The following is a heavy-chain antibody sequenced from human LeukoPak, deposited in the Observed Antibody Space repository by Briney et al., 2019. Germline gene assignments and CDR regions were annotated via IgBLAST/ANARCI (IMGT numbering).Heavy chain of an antibody. CDR3: ARRLTTLTTGFDY. CDR2: IISDGSST. V-gene: IGHV3-74*01. Sequence: GGALRLSCAASGFTFSSYWMHWVRQAPGKGLVWVSRIISDGSSTTYADSVKGRFTMSRDNSKNTLYLQMNSLKAEDTAVYYCARRLTTLTTGFDYGGQGTLVTVSS. D-gene: IGHD4-17*01. CDR1: GFTFSSYW. J-gene: IGHJ4*02.